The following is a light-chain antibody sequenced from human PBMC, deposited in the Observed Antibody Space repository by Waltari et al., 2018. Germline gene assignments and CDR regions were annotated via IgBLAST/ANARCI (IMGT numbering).Light chain of an antibody. CDR1: SSDAGDYNY. CDR3: SSYAGSNNVV. J-gene: IGLJ2*01. CDR2: EVS. V-gene: IGLV2-8*01. Sequence: QSALTQPPSASGSPGQSVTISCTGTSSDAGDYNYVSWYQQHPGKAPKLMIFEVSKRPSGVPDRFSGSKSGNTASLTVSGLQAEDEADYYCSSYAGSNNVVFGGGTKLTVL.